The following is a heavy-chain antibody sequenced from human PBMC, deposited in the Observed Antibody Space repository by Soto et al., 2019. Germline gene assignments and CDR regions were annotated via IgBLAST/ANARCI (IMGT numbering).Heavy chain of an antibody. D-gene: IGHD5-12*01. J-gene: IGHJ4*02. CDR2: ISGSGTNT. CDR3: SKDNSPYSGYNSFDY. V-gene: IGHV3-23*01. Sequence: EVRLLESEGGLIQPGGSLRLSCAASGFTFSSYVMSWVRQAPGTGLEWVSGISGSGTNTYYADSVKGRLTISRDTSKNTMYLQMTSLRAEDTAEYYCSKDNSPYSGYNSFDYWGEGTLVTVSS. CDR1: GFTFSSYV.